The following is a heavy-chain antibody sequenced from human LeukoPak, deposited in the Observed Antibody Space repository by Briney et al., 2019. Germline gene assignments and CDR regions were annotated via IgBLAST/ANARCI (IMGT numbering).Heavy chain of an antibody. CDR1: GFTFSSYA. V-gene: IGHV3-30-3*01. CDR3: ARSPGSGSGWYDALDY. D-gene: IGHD6-19*01. Sequence: GRSLRLSCAASGFTFSSYAMHWVRQAPGKGLEWVAVISYDGSNKYYADSVKGRFTISRDNSKNTLYLQMNSLRAEDTAVYYCARSPGSGSGWYDALDYWGQGTLVTVSS. J-gene: IGHJ4*02. CDR2: ISYDGSNK.